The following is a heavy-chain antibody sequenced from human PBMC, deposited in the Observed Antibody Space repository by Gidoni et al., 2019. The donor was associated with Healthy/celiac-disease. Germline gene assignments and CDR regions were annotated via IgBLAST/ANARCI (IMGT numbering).Heavy chain of an antibody. Sequence: QVQLVESGGGVVQPWRSLRLSCAASGFTFSSYGMHWVRQDPGKGLEGVAVIWYDGSNKYYAESVKGRFTISRDNSKNTLYLQMNSLRAEDTAGYYCARVDRARGAVARPAYGMDVWGQGTTVTVSS. V-gene: IGHV3-33*01. D-gene: IGHD6-19*01. J-gene: IGHJ6*02. CDR2: IWYDGSNK. CDR3: ARVDRARGAVARPAYGMDV. CDR1: GFTFSSYG.